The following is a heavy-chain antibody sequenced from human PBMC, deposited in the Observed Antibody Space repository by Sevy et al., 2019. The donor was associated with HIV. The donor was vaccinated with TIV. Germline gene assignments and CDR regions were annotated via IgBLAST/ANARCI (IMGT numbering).Heavy chain of an antibody. CDR3: ARKAVAGYYFDY. D-gene: IGHD6-19*01. V-gene: IGHV3-13*01. CDR1: GFTFSSYD. J-gene: IGHJ4*02. CDR2: IGTAGDT. Sequence: GGSLRLSCAASGFTFSSYDMHWVRQATGKGLEWVSAIGTAGDTYYPGSVKGRCTISRENAKNSLYLQMNSLRAGDTAVYYCARKAVAGYYFDYWGQGTLVTVSS.